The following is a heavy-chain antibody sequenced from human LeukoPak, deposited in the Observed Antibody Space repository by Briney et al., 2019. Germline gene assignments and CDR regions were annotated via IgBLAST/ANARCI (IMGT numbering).Heavy chain of an antibody. CDR2: ISTNGGGT. CDR1: GFTFSSYA. D-gene: IGHD6-19*01. Sequence: PGGSLRLSCSASGFTFSSYAMHWVRQAPGKGLEYVSAISTNGGGTYYADSVKGRFTISRDNSKNTLYLQMSSLGSEDTAVYYCVKVPDSSGWIAYFDYWGQGTLVTVSS. CDR3: VKVPDSSGWIAYFDY. J-gene: IGHJ4*02. V-gene: IGHV3-64D*09.